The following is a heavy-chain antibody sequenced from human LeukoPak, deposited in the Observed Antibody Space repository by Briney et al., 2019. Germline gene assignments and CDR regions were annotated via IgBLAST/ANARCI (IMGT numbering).Heavy chain of an antibody. Sequence: SETLSLTCTVSGVSMTTYYWSWIRQPPGKGLEWIAYSHNSGETKYNPSLKGRITISVDTSKNEFSLELSSVTAADTAVYYCARQPAATAAFDIWGQGTTVTVSA. CDR2: SHNSGET. D-gene: IGHD5-18*01. CDR3: ARQPAATAAFDI. J-gene: IGHJ3*02. V-gene: IGHV4-59*08. CDR1: GVSMTTYY.